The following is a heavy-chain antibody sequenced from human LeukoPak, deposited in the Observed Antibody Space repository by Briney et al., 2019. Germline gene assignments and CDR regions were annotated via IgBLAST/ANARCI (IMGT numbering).Heavy chain of an antibody. Sequence: GASVKVSCKASGYTFTSYGISWVRQAPGQGLEWMGRVNPNNGGTNYAQRFQGRVTMTRDTSISTAYMELSSLRSDDTAVYYCARDVTVGYNSGWYDYWGQATLVTVSS. CDR2: VNPNNGGT. CDR1: GYTFTSYG. D-gene: IGHD6-19*01. V-gene: IGHV1-2*06. J-gene: IGHJ4*02. CDR3: ARDVTVGYNSGWYDY.